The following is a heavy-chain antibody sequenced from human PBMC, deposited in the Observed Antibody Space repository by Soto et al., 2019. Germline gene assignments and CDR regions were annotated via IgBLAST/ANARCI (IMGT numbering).Heavy chain of an antibody. CDR2: IYYSGST. D-gene: IGHD6-13*01. V-gene: IGHV4-59*12. J-gene: IGHJ4*02. CDR1: GGSISSYY. CDR3: ARDPGSSWYYFGY. Sequence: SETLSLTCTVSGGSISSYYWSWIRQPPGKGLEWIGYIYYSGSTNYNPSVKGRFTISRDNSKNTLYLQMNSLRADDTAVYYCARDPGSSWYYFGYWGQGTLVTVSS.